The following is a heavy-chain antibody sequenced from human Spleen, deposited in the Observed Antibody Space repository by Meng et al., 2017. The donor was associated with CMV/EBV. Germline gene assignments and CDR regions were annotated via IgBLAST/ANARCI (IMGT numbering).Heavy chain of an antibody. CDR1: VGSSSSYD. D-gene: IGHD5-12*01. CDR3: ARVGVWVGYSGYGNRRGYFDY. V-gene: IGHV4-4*07. J-gene: IGHJ4*02. Sequence: VRLLGSGPGLRNPSQTLARTCTFSVGSSSSYDWSWIRRPAGKELEWIGRSYTSGSTNYTPSLKSRVTMSVDTSKNQFSLKLSSVTAADTSVYYCARVGVWVGYSGYGNRRGYFDYWGQGTLVTVSS. CDR2: SYTSGST.